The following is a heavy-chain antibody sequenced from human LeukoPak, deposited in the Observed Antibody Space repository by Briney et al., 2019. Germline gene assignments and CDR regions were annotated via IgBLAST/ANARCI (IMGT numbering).Heavy chain of an antibody. V-gene: IGHV4-59*01. Sequence: SETLSLTCTVSGGSISSYYWSWIRQPPGKGLERIGYIYYSGSTNYNPSLKSRVTISVDTSKNQFSLKLSSVTAADTAVYYCARGFSPWDHGDSPLFDYWGQGTLVTVSS. CDR2: IYYSGST. J-gene: IGHJ4*02. CDR1: GGSISSYY. D-gene: IGHD4-17*01. CDR3: ARGFSPWDHGDSPLFDY.